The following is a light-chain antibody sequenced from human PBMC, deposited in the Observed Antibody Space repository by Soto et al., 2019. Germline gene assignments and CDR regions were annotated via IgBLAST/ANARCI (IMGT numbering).Light chain of an antibody. CDR1: QSITTW. CDR3: QQYNSYRA. V-gene: IGKV1-5*01. Sequence: DIQMTQSPSTLSASLGDRVTNTCRASQSITTWLAWYQQKPGKAPNLLIYDASSLESGVPSRFSGSGSGTEFTLTISSLQPDDSATYCCQQYNSYRAFGQGTKVDIK. J-gene: IGKJ1*01. CDR2: DAS.